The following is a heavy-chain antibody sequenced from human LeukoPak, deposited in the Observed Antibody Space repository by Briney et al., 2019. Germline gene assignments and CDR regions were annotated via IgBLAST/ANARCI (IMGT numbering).Heavy chain of an antibody. J-gene: IGHJ6*02. CDR1: GFTFSSFA. D-gene: IGHD6-19*01. CDR3: ARDGNSGWYTGENYYYYGMDV. Sequence: GGSLRLSCAASGFTFSSFAMHWVRQAPDNGLEWVAVISYDGTNKDYADSVKGRFTMSRDNSKSTLYLQMNSLRLEDTALYYCARDGNSGWYTGENYYYYGMDVWGQGTTVTVSS. V-gene: IGHV3-30-3*01. CDR2: ISYDGTNK.